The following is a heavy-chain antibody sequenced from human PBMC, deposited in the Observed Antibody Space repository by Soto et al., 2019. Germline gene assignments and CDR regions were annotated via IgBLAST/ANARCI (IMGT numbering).Heavy chain of an antibody. J-gene: IGHJ4*02. CDR1: GFTFSSYG. Sequence: GGSLRLSCAASGFTFSSYGMHWVRQAPGKGLEWVAVISYDGSNKYYADSVKGRFTISRDNSKNTLYLQMNSLRAEDTAVYYCAKPAGYYYGSGSYYNFDYWGQGTLVTVS. D-gene: IGHD3-10*01. V-gene: IGHV3-30*18. CDR2: ISYDGSNK. CDR3: AKPAGYYYGSGSYYNFDY.